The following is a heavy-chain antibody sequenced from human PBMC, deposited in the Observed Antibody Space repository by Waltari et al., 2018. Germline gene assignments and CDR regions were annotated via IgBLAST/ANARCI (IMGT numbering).Heavy chain of an antibody. J-gene: IGHJ2*01. CDR2: IIPIFGTA. CDR1: GGTFSSYA. D-gene: IGHD2-21*02. V-gene: IGHV1-69*01. CDR3: ARGAYCGGDCYSGYWYFDL. Sequence: QVQLVQSGAEVKKPGSSVKVSCQASGGTFSSYAISWVPQAPGHGLEWMGGIIPIFGTANYAQKFQGRVTITADESTSTAYMELSSLRSEDTAVYYCARGAYCGGDCYSGYWYFDLWGRGTLVTVSS.